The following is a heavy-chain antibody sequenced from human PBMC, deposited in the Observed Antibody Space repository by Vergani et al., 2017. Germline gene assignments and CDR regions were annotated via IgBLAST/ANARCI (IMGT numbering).Heavy chain of an antibody. D-gene: IGHD3-9*01. V-gene: IGHV5-51*03. Sequence: EVQLVQSGAEVKKPGESLKISCKGSGYSFTSYWIGWVRQMPGKGLEWMGIIYPGDSDTRYSPSFQGQVTISADKSISTAYLQWSSLKASDTAMYYCAREVIGDDILTGYYTGTFYFDYWGQGTLVTVSS. CDR1: GYSFTSYW. CDR3: AREVIGDDILTGYYTGTFYFDY. CDR2: IYPGDSDT. J-gene: IGHJ4*02.